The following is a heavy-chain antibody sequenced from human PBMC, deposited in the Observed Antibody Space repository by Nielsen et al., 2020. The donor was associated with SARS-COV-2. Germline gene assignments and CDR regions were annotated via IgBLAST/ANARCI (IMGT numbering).Heavy chain of an antibody. J-gene: IGHJ4*02. Sequence: ASVKVSCKASGYTFTSYDINWVRQAPGKGLEWMGGFDPEDGETIYAQKFQGRVTMTTDTSTSTAYMELRSLRSDDTAVYYCARDGMITFGGVIVHWGQGTLVTVSS. V-gene: IGHV1-18*01. CDR2: FDPEDGET. CDR1: GYTFTSYD. D-gene: IGHD3-16*02. CDR3: ARDGMITFGGVIVH.